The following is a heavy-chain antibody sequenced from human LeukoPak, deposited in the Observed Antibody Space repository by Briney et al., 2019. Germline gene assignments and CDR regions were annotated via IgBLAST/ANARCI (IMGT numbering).Heavy chain of an antibody. D-gene: IGHD3-22*01. V-gene: IGHV3-53*01. Sequence: GGSLRLSCAASGFTFSSYAMSWVRQAPGKGLEWVSVIYSGGSTYYADSVKGRFTISRDNSKNTLYLQMNSLRAEDTAVYYCARGYYDSSGYAGFDYWGQGTLVTVSS. CDR1: GFTFSSYA. CDR3: ARGYYDSSGYAGFDY. J-gene: IGHJ4*02. CDR2: IYSGGST.